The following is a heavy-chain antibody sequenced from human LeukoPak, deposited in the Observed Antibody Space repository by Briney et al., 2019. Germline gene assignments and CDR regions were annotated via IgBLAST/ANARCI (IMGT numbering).Heavy chain of an antibody. Sequence: PSETLSLTCTVSNYSISYSISSTYYWAWIRQPPGRGLEWIGNIYHTGGTYYNPSLKSRVTISVDTSKNQFSLKLSSVTAADTAVYYCARVGFPRGYSYGFMDCWGQGTLVTVSS. D-gene: IGHD5-18*01. V-gene: IGHV4-38-2*02. CDR2: IYHTGGT. CDR3: ARVGFPRGYSYGFMDC. J-gene: IGHJ4*02. CDR1: NYSISYSISSTYY.